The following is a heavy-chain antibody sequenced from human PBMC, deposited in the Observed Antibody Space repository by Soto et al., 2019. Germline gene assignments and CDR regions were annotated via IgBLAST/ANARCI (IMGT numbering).Heavy chain of an antibody. CDR2: ISYDGSNKFDGSNK. Sequence: GGSLRLSCAASGFTFRNYAMHWVRQAPGKGLEWVAVISYDGSNKFDGSNKYYSDSVKNRFTISRDDSKNTLYLQMNSLGAEDTALYYCAKDYGSGGYESRGYYYYHGMDVWGQGTTVTGSS. CDR1: GFTFRNYA. V-gene: IGHV3-30*18. CDR3: AKDYGSGGYESRGYYYYHGMDV. D-gene: IGHD3-10*01. J-gene: IGHJ6*02.